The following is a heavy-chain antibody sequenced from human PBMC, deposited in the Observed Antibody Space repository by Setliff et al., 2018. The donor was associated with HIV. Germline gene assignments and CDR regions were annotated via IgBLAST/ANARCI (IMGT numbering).Heavy chain of an antibody. CDR3: VREFVAGGRSHAAFDI. Sequence: PGGSLRLSCEASGFTFSTYGMHWVRQAPGKGLEWVSVILYDGSNKYYADSVKGRFTISRDNAKKSLYLQMNSLRVEDTAVYYCVREFVAGGRSHAAFDIWGQGTMVTVSS. J-gene: IGHJ3*02. CDR1: GFTFSTYG. D-gene: IGHD1-26*01. V-gene: IGHV3-30*03. CDR2: ILYDGSNK.